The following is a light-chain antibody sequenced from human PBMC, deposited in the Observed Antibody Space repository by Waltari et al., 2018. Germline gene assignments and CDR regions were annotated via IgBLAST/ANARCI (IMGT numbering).Light chain of an antibody. CDR2: EVN. Sequence: QSALTQPASVSGSPGQSITLSCTGTTTDVGAYNFVSWYQQHPGEVPKLLIYEVNNRPSGVSDRFSGSRSGNTASLTISGLLAEDEADYSCCSHSSSSTLVLFGGGTKVTVL. CDR3: CSHSSSSTLVL. V-gene: IGLV2-14*01. CDR1: TTDVGAYNF. J-gene: IGLJ3*02.